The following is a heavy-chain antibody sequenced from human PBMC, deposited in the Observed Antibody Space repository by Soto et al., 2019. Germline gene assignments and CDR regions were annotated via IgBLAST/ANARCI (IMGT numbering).Heavy chain of an antibody. D-gene: IGHD6-19*01. J-gene: IGHJ6*02. CDR3: ARAPPGSGWYLPYYYYYYYGMDV. Sequence: PGGSLRLSCAASGFTFSSYWMSWVRQAPGKGLEWVANIKQDGSEKYYVDSVKGRFTISRDNAKNSLYLQMNSLRAEDTAVYYCARAPPGSGWYLPYYYYYYYGMDVWGQGTTVTVSS. CDR2: IKQDGSEK. CDR1: GFTFSSYW. V-gene: IGHV3-7*03.